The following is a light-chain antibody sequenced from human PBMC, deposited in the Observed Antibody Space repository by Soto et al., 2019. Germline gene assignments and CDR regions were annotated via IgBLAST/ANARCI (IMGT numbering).Light chain of an antibody. CDR1: QSVNSNF. J-gene: IGKJ4*01. V-gene: IGKV3-20*01. CDR2: GAS. CDR3: QQYDSSPLT. Sequence: EIVLTQSPGTLSLSPGERATLSCRASQSVNSNFLAWYQQKPGQAPRLLIYGASSRATGIQDRFSGSGSGTDFTLTISRLEPEDFAVYYCQQYDSSPLTFGGGTNVEIK.